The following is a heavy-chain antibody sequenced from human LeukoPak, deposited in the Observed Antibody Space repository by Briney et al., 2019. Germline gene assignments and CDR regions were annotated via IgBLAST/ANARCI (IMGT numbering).Heavy chain of an antibody. CDR1: GDSLSIGSYY. CDR2: IYYSGST. D-gene: IGHD3-22*01. J-gene: IGHJ4*02. Sequence: SETLSLTCTVSGDSLSIGSYYCSWIRQPPGKGLEWIGYIYYSGSTNYNPSLKSRVTISVDTSKNQFSLKLSSVTAADTAVYYCARGYCYGSSGRLSYWGQGTLVTVSS. V-gene: IGHV4-61*01. CDR3: ARGYCYGSSGRLSY.